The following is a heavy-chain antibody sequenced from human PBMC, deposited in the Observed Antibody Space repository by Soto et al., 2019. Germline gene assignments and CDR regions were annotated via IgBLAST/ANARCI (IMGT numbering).Heavy chain of an antibody. CDR2: ISGSGGTT. CDR1: GFTFSSYA. D-gene: IGHD3-22*01. V-gene: IGHV3-23*01. CDR3: AKSPKVISTSSDY. J-gene: IGHJ4*02. Sequence: QPGGSLRLSCVASGFTFSSYALIWVRQAPGRGLEWVSAISGSGGTTYYADSVKGRFTISRDNSKNTLFLQMNSLRAEDAAIYYCAKSPKVISTSSDYWGQGSLVTVSS.